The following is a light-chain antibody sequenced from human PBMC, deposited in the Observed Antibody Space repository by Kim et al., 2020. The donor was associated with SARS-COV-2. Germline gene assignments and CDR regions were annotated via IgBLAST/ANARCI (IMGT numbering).Light chain of an antibody. CDR3: SSYAGTNYPYV. Sequence: LTQPPSASGSPGQSVTISCTGTSSDVGGYNYVSWYQQHPGKAPKLMIYEVTERPSGVPNRFSGSKSGNTASLTVSGLQAEDEADYYCSSYAGTNYPYVFGPGTKVTVL. J-gene: IGLJ1*01. CDR2: EVT. V-gene: IGLV2-8*01. CDR1: SSDVGGYNY.